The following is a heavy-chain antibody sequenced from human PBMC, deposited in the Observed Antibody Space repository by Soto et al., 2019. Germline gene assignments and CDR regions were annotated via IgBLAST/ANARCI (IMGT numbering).Heavy chain of an antibody. J-gene: IGHJ5*02. Sequence: ASVKVSCKASGYTFTSYGISWVRQAPGQGLEWMGWIIAYNGNTNYAQKLQGRVTMTTDKATSTAYMELRSLKFEDRAVYYCASRRHYYDSIGYYSNWLAPWGQGTLVTVSS. V-gene: IGHV1-18*01. CDR1: GYTFTSYG. CDR2: IIAYNGNT. D-gene: IGHD3-22*01. CDR3: ASRRHYYDSIGYYSNWLAP.